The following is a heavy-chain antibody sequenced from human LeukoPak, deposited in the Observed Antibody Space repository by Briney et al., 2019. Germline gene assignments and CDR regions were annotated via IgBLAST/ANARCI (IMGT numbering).Heavy chain of an antibody. D-gene: IGHD3-22*01. V-gene: IGHV3-30*04. Sequence: GGSLRLSCAASGFTFSSYAMHWVRQAPGKGLEWVAVISYDGSNKYYADSVKGRFSISRDNSKITVSLQMNSLSADDTAVYYCARSAYLDSSGYYFDFWGQGTLGTVSS. CDR1: GFTFSSYA. J-gene: IGHJ4*02. CDR2: ISYDGSNK. CDR3: ARSAYLDSSGYYFDF.